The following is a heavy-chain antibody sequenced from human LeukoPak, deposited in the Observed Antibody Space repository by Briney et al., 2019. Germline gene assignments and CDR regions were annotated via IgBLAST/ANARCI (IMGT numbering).Heavy chain of an antibody. CDR1: GFTVSSNY. CDR3: ARDLRAKWLGVDY. Sequence: PGGSLRLSCAASGFTVSSNYMSWGRQAPGKGLEWVSVIYSGGSTYYADSVKGRFTISRENSKNTLYLQMNSLRAEDTAVYYCARDLRAKWLGVDYWGQGTLVTVSS. J-gene: IGHJ4*02. V-gene: IGHV3-66*01. CDR2: IYSGGST. D-gene: IGHD6-19*01.